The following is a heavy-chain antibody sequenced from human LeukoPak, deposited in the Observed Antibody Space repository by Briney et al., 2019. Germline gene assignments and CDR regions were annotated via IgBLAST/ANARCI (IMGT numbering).Heavy chain of an antibody. Sequence: GGSLRLSCAASGFTFSSYWMSWVRQAPGKGLEWVANIKQDGSEKYYVDSVKGRFTISRDNAKNSLYLQMNSLRAEDTAVYYCARDAGPDYYDSSGLDYWGQGTLVTVSS. CDR1: GFTFSSYW. CDR3: ARDAGPDYYDSSGLDY. D-gene: IGHD3-22*01. J-gene: IGHJ4*02. CDR2: IKQDGSEK. V-gene: IGHV3-7*01.